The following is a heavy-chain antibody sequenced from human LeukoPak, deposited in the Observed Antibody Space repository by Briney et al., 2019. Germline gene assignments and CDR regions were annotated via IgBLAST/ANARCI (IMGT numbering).Heavy chain of an antibody. V-gene: IGHV3-48*03. D-gene: IGHD2-21*02. Sequence: GGSLRLSCAAYGFSFSSYDMNWVRQAHGKVLGWVSYIRSSGRTIYYADSVKGRFTISRDNAKNSLYLQMNSLRAEDTAVYYCAREAGAYCGGDCYSDAFDIWGQGTMVTVSS. CDR3: AREAGAYCGGDCYSDAFDI. CDR1: GFSFSSYD. J-gene: IGHJ3*02. CDR2: IRSSGRTI.